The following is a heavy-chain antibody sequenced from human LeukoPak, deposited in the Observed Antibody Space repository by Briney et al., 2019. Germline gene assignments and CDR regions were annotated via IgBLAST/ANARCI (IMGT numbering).Heavy chain of an antibody. CDR2: ISSSSSYI. CDR3: ARGRPGIAAADFDY. V-gene: IGHV3-21*01. D-gene: IGHD6-13*01. Sequence: GRSLRLSCAASGFIFSSYTMHWVRQAPGKGLEWVSSISSSSSYIYYADAVKGRFTISRDNAKNSLYLQMSSLRAEDTAVYYCARGRPGIAAADFDYWGQGTLVTVSS. CDR1: GFIFSSYT. J-gene: IGHJ4*02.